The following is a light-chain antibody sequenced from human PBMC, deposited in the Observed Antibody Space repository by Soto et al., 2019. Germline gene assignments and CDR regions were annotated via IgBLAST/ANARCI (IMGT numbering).Light chain of an antibody. CDR2: GTS. CDR3: QQYGGLPPWT. V-gene: IGKV3-20*01. J-gene: IGKJ1*01. CDR1: ASVSSNY. Sequence: EIVLTQSPGTLSLSPGERATLSCRSSASVSSNYLAWYQQRPGQAPRVLIYGTSTRATGIPDRFSGSGSGTDFTLTISRLEPEDVGVYFCQQYGGLPPWTFGQGTKVDIK.